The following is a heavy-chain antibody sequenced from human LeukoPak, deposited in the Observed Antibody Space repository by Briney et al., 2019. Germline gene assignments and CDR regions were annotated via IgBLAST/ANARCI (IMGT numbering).Heavy chain of an antibody. CDR3: ATSAGYRIQLWLRRLLSATPYFDY. D-gene: IGHD5-18*01. CDR2: FDPEDGET. V-gene: IGHV1-24*01. CDR1: GYTLTELT. Sequence: ASVKVSCKVSGYTLTELTMHWVRQAPGKGLEWMGGFDPEDGETISAQKFQGRVTMTEDTSTDTAYMELSSLRSEDTAVYYCATSAGYRIQLWLRRLLSATPYFDYWGQGTLVTVSS. J-gene: IGHJ4*02.